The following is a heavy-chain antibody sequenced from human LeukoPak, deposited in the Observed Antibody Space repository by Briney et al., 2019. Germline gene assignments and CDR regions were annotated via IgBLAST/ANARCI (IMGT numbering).Heavy chain of an antibody. CDR2: INPNSGGT. D-gene: IGHD2-21*01. Sequence: GASVKVSCKASGYTFTGYYMHWVRQAPGQGLEWMGWINPNSGGTNYAQKFQGRVTMTRDTSISTAYMELSRLRSDDTAVYYCARDWRAYCGGDCYLFDYWGQGTLVTVSS. J-gene: IGHJ4*02. CDR3: ARDWRAYCGGDCYLFDY. CDR1: GYTFTGYY. V-gene: IGHV1-2*02.